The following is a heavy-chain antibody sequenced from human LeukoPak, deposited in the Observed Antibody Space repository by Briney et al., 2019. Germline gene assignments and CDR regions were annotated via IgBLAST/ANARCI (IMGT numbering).Heavy chain of an antibody. V-gene: IGHV3-30*02. CDR1: GFTFSSYG. Sequence: PGGSLRLSCAPSGFTFSSYGMHWVRQAPGKGLEWVAFIRNDGSIRYYADSLKGRFTISRDNSKNTLYLQISSLRVDDTAVYYCAKGRAGMVRGVCDYWGQGTLVTVSS. CDR2: IRNDGSIR. D-gene: IGHD3-10*01. CDR3: AKGRAGMVRGVCDY. J-gene: IGHJ4*02.